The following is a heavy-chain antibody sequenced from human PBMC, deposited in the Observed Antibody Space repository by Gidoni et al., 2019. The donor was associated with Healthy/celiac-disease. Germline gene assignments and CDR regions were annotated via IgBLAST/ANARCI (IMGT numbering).Heavy chain of an antibody. V-gene: IGHV1-3*01. CDR3: ARDRVLLWFGELPLFDY. Sequence: QVQLVQSGAEVKKPGASVKVSCKASGYTFTSYAMHWVRQAPGQRLEWMGWINAGNGNTKYSQKFQGRVTITRDTSASTAYMELSSLRSEDTAVYYCARDRVLLWFGELPLFDYWGQGTLVTVSS. CDR1: GYTFTSYA. D-gene: IGHD3-10*01. J-gene: IGHJ4*02. CDR2: INAGNGNT.